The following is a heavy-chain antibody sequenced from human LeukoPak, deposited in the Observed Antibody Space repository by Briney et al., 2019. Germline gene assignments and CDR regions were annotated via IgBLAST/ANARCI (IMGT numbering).Heavy chain of an antibody. CDR2: IYYSGGT. CDR3: ASYSSGWFDAFDI. D-gene: IGHD6-19*01. CDR1: GGSISSYY. J-gene: IGHJ3*02. Sequence: SETLSLTCTVSGGSISSYYWSWIRQPPGKGLEWIGYIYYSGGTNYNPSLKSRVTISVDTSKNQFSLKLSSVTAADTAVYYCASYSSGWFDAFDIWGQGTMVTVSS. V-gene: IGHV4-59*08.